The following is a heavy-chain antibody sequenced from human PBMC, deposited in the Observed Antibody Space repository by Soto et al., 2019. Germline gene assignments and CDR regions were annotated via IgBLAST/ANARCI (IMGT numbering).Heavy chain of an antibody. CDR1: GGSISSSSYY. D-gene: IGHD6-6*01. V-gene: IGHV4-39*01. Sequence: SETLSLTCTVSGGSISSSSYYWGWIRQPPGKGLEWIGSIYYSGSTYYNPSLKSRVTISVDTSKNQFSLKLSSVTAADTAVYYCARHGVSGSSSSSYYFDYWGQGTLVTVSS. J-gene: IGHJ4*02. CDR3: ARHGVSGSSSSSYYFDY. CDR2: IYYSGST.